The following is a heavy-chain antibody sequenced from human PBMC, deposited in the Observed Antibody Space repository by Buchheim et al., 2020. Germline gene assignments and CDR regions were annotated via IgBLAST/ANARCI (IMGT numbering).Heavy chain of an antibody. Sequence: QVQLQQWGAGLLKPSETLSLTCAVYGGSFSGYYWSWIRQPPGKGLEWIGEINHSGSTNYNPSLKSRVTISVDTSKNQFSLKLSSVTAADTAVYYCARSGYSSGWYDYYYYYGMDVWGQGTT. J-gene: IGHJ6*02. CDR1: GGSFSGYY. D-gene: IGHD6-19*01. CDR2: INHSGST. CDR3: ARSGYSSGWYDYYYYYGMDV. V-gene: IGHV4-34*01.